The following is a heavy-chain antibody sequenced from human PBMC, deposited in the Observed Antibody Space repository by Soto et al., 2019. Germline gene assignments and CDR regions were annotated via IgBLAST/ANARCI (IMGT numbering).Heavy chain of an antibody. J-gene: IGHJ4*02. Sequence: QVQLQESGPGLVKPSQTLSLTCIVSGASLSSGDYYWSWIRQPPGRCLELIAFISYNGTNFYNPSIKRRVTIAIDTSNNQFSRTVRSGTAADTAVYYCARERRGGDSNGGVDYWGQGTRVTVSS. V-gene: IGHV4-30-4*01. CDR3: ARERRGGDSNGGVDY. CDR2: ISYNGTN. CDR1: GASLSSGDYY. D-gene: IGHD2-21*02.